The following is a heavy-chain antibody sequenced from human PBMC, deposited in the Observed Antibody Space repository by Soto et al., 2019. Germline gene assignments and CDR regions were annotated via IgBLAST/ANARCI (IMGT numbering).Heavy chain of an antibody. CDR2: ISGSGGST. J-gene: IGHJ4*02. Sequence: EVQLLESGGGLVQPGGSLRLSCAASGFTFSNYAMTWVRQAPGKGLEWISAISGSGGSTYYSDSVKGRFTISRDNSKNTLYLQMNSLRAEDTAVYYWAKFCRGSTYYFDYCGQGTLVTVSS. CDR3: AKFCRGSTYYFDY. D-gene: IGHD1-26*01. CDR1: GFTFSNYA. V-gene: IGHV3-23*01.